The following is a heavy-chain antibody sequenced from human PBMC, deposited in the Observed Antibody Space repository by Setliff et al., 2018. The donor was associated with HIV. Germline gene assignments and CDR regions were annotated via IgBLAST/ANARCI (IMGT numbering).Heavy chain of an antibody. V-gene: IGHV4-39*01. Sequence: SETLSLTCTVSGGSISSSGYYWGWIRQPPGKGLEWIGSIYYSGSTYYNPSLRSRVTISADTSKNQFSLRLSSVIAADTAVYYCEMRYSYGFGYWGQGTRVTVSS. CDR3: EMRYSYGFGY. CDR1: GGSISSSGYY. D-gene: IGHD5-18*01. CDR2: IYYSGST. J-gene: IGHJ4*02.